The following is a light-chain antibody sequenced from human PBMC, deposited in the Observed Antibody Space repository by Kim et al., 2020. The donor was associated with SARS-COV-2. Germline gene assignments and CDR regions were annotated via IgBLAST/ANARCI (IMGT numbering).Light chain of an antibody. V-gene: IGLV2-14*03. J-gene: IGLJ3*02. CDR1: SSDVGAYNY. Sequence: QSITISCTGTSSDVGAYNYVSWYQQHPGRAPQLLIYDVTNRPSGVSNRFSGSKSGNTASLTISGLQAEDEADYYCSSYTSSSTLVFGGGTQLTVL. CDR3: SSYTSSSTLV. CDR2: DVT.